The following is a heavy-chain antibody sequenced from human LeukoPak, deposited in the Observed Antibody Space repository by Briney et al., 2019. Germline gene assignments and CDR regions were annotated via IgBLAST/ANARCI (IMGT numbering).Heavy chain of an antibody. V-gene: IGHV3-48*02. J-gene: IGHJ4*02. CDR3: ARAESEVILLWFGELRWYYFDY. Sequence: PGGSLRLSCAASGFTFSSYSMNWVRQAPGKGLEWVSYISSSSSTIYYADSVKGRFTISRDNAKNSLYLQMNSLRDEDTAVYYCARAESEVILLWFGELRWYYFDYWGQGTLVTVSS. CDR1: GFTFSSYS. D-gene: IGHD3-10*01. CDR2: ISSSSSTI.